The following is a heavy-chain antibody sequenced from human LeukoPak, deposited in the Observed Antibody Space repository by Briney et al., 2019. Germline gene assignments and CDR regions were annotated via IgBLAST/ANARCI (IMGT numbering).Heavy chain of an antibody. Sequence: PGGSLRLSCAASGFTFSSYSMNWVRQAPGKGLEWVSSISSSSSYIYYADSVKGRFTISRDNSKNTLYLQMNSLRAEDTAVYYCAKAREGGYSYGYAFDIWGQGTMVTVSS. V-gene: IGHV3-21*04. CDR1: GFTFSSYS. D-gene: IGHD5-18*01. CDR3: AKAREGGYSYGYAFDI. J-gene: IGHJ3*02. CDR2: ISSSSSYI.